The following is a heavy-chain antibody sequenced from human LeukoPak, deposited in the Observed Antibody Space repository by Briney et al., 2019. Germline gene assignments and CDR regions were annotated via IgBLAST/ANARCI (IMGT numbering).Heavy chain of an antibody. Sequence: GGSPRLSCAASGFTFNIYGMHWVRQAPGKGLEWVAFIRYDESTKFYADSVKGRFTISRDNSKTTLYLQMNSLRAEDTAVYYCAKDPGIAVYYYGMDVWGQGTTVTVSS. D-gene: IGHD6-19*01. CDR1: GFTFNIYG. CDR3: AKDPGIAVYYYGMDV. J-gene: IGHJ6*02. CDR2: IRYDESTK. V-gene: IGHV3-30*02.